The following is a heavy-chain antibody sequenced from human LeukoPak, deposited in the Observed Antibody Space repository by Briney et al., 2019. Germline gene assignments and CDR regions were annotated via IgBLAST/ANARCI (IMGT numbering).Heavy chain of an antibody. J-gene: IGHJ4*02. CDR3: ARALGSGPDY. D-gene: IGHD2-15*01. Sequence: ASVKVSCKTSGYSENFYGITWVRQVAGQGLEWMGWISAYNGNTNYAQKLQGRVTMTTDTSTSTAYMELRSLRSDDTAVYYCARALGSGPDYWGQGTLVTVSS. CDR1: GYSENFYG. V-gene: IGHV1-18*04. CDR2: ISAYNGNT.